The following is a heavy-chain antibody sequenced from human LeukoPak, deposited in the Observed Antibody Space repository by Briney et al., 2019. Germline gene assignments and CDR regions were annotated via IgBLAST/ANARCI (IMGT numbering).Heavy chain of an antibody. CDR1: GGSISSSSYY. CDR3: ARRSGSYYFDY. V-gene: IGHV4-39*01. J-gene: IGHJ4*02. Sequence: SETLSLTCTVSGGSISSSSYYWGWIRQPPGKGLEWIGSIYYSGSTYYNPSLKSRLTISVDTSKNQFSLKLSSVTAADTAVYYCARRSGSYYFDYWGQGTLVTVSS. D-gene: IGHD3-3*01. CDR2: IYYSGST.